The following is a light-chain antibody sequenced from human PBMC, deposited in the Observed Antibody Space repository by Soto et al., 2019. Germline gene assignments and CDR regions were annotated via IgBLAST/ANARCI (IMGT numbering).Light chain of an antibody. CDR2: SAS. CDR3: QQYGSSLTWT. J-gene: IGKJ1*01. Sequence: NVLTQSPGTLSLSPGERATLSCRDIQRVSSSYLARYQQKPGQAPRLLIYSASRGATGFPARFSGSGSGTDFTLTISRLEPEDFAVYYCQQYGSSLTWTFGQGTKVDI. CDR1: QRVSSSY. V-gene: IGKV3-20*01.